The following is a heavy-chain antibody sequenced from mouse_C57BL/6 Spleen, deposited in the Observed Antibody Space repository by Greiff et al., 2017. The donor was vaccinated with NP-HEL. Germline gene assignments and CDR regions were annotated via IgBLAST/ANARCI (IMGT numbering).Heavy chain of an antibody. CDR3: ARDGRGYFDV. V-gene: IGHV1-18*01. D-gene: IGHD2-3*01. CDR2: INPNNGGH. Sequence: EVQLQQSGPELVKPGASVKIPCKASGYTFTDYNMDWVKQSHGKSLEWIGDINPNNGGHIYNQKFKGKATLTVDKTSSTAHMERRSLPSEDTAVYYCARDGRGYFDVWGTGTTVTVSS. J-gene: IGHJ1*03. CDR1: GYTFTDYN.